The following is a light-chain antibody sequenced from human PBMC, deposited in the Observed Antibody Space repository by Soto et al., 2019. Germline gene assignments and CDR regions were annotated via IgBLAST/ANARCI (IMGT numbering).Light chain of an antibody. CDR1: QSISSY. J-gene: IGKJ5*01. CDR2: DAS. CDR3: QQYDNLIT. V-gene: IGKV1-33*01. Sequence: IQRTQSPSALPASVGDRVTITCRASQSISSYLNWYQQKPGKAPKLLIYDASNLETGVPSRLSGSGSGTDFTFTIRSLKPEDIATYYCQQYDNLITFGQGTRLEIK.